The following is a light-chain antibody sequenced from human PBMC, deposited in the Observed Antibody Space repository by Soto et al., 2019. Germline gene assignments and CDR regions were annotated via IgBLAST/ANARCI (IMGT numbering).Light chain of an antibody. Sequence: QPVLTQSPSASASLGASVKLTCTLRSGHSSYALAWHQQQPEKGPRYLMKLNSDGSHSKGDGIPDRFSGSSSGAERYLTISSLQSEDEADYYCQTWGTGIHVVFGGGTKLTVL. V-gene: IGLV4-69*01. CDR1: SGHSSYA. CDR3: QTWGTGIHVV. J-gene: IGLJ2*01. CDR2: LNSDGSH.